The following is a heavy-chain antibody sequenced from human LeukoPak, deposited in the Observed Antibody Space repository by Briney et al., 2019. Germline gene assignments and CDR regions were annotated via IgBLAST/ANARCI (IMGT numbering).Heavy chain of an antibody. Sequence: GGSLRLSCPASGFTFNNYALSWVRQAPGKGLEWVSAITGSGDGTHYADSVKGRFTISRDNSKNTLFLQLNSLRVEDTAVYYCAKRAMYAGAFDIWGQGTVVTVSS. D-gene: IGHD2-8*01. CDR2: ITGSGDGT. CDR3: AKRAMYAGAFDI. V-gene: IGHV3-23*01. CDR1: GFTFNNYA. J-gene: IGHJ3*02.